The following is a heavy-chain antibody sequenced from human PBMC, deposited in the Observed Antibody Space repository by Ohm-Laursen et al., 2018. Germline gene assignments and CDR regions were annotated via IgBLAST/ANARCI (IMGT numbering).Heavy chain of an antibody. CDR2: IYTNEST. D-gene: IGHD2-21*02. CDR1: GGSISSVF. CDR3: ARDLGDDAGWFDP. J-gene: IGHJ5*02. Sequence: SDTLSLTCTVSGGSISSVFWSWIRQPAGKGLEWIGHIYTNESTNYNPSLKSRVTMSEDTSKKQISLRLSSVTAADTAVYYCARDLGDDAGWFDPWGQGTLVTVSS. V-gene: IGHV4-4*07.